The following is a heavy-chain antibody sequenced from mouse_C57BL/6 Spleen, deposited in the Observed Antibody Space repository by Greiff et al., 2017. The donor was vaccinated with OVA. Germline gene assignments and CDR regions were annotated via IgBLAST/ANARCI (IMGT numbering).Heavy chain of an antibody. D-gene: IGHD2-1*01. Sequence: EVKVVESGGGLVQPGGSLKLSCAASGFTFSDYYMYWVRQTPEKRLEWVAYISNGGGSTYYPDTVKGRFTISRDNAKNTLYLQMSRLKSEDTAMYYCARRSLLSGYFDVWGTGTTVTVSS. J-gene: IGHJ1*03. CDR3: ARRSLLSGYFDV. CDR2: ISNGGGST. CDR1: GFTFSDYY. V-gene: IGHV5-12*01.